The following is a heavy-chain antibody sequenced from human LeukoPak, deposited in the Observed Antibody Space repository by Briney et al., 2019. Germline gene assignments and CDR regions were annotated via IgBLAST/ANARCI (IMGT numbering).Heavy chain of an antibody. CDR2: ISSSSSYI. CDR1: GLTFSSYS. V-gene: IGHV3-21*01. J-gene: IGHJ4*02. Sequence: PGGSLRLSCAASGLTFSSYSMNWVRQAPGKGLEWVSSISSSSSYIYYADSVKGRFTISRDNAKNSLYLQMNSLRAEDTAVYYCARDRDRIFDYWGQGTLVTVSS. CDR3: ARDRDRIFDY. D-gene: IGHD2-15*01.